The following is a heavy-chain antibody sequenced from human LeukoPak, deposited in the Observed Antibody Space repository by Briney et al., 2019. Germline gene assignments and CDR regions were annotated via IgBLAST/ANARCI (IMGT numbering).Heavy chain of an antibody. D-gene: IGHD3-10*01. CDR3: ARDRDTTVRGVINHFDY. CDR1: GFTFSDYY. J-gene: IGHJ4*02. V-gene: IGHV3-11*06. CDR2: ISSSSSYT. Sequence: GGSLRLSCAASGFTFSDYYMSWIRQAPGKGLEWVSYISSSSSYTNYADSVKGRFTISRDNAKNSLYLQMNSLRAEDTAVYYCARDRDTTVRGVINHFDYWGQGTLVTVSS.